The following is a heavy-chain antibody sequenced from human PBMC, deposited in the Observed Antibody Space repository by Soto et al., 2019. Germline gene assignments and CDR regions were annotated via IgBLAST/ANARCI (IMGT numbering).Heavy chain of an antibody. V-gene: IGHV3-30*18. Sequence: PGGSLRLSCAASGFIFSSYGMHWVRQAPGKGLEWVALISYDGSNKYYADSLKGRFTISRDNSKNTLYLQMNSLRAEDTAVYYCAKDVNRGYIGYDYYYSGMDVWGQGTTVTVSS. CDR1: GFIFSSYG. D-gene: IGHD5-12*01. CDR3: AKDVNRGYIGYDYYYSGMDV. J-gene: IGHJ6*02. CDR2: ISYDGSNK.